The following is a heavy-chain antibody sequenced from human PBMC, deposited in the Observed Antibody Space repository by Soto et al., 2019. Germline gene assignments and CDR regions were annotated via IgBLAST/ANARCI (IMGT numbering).Heavy chain of an antibody. CDR3: ARVGGYGMDV. D-gene: IGHD3-10*01. CDR1: GYSISSGYY. Sequence: SETLSLTCAVSGYSISSGYYWGWIRQPPGKGLEWIGSIYHSGSTYYNPSLKSRVTISVDTSKNQFSLKLSSVTAADTAVYYCARVGGYGMDVWGQGTTVTVS. V-gene: IGHV4-38-2*01. CDR2: IYHSGST. J-gene: IGHJ6*02.